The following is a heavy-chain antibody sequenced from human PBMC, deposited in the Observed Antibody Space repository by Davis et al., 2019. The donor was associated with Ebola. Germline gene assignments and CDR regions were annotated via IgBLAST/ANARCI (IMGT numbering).Heavy chain of an antibody. Sequence: PSETLSLTCTVSGGSISSHYWSWIRQPPGKGLEWIGYIYYSGSTNYNPSLKSRVTISVDTSKNQFSLKLSSVTAADTAVYYCARDGSIAVGHFDYWGQGTLVTVSS. D-gene: IGHD6-19*01. V-gene: IGHV4-59*11. CDR3: ARDGSIAVGHFDY. CDR1: GGSISSHY. J-gene: IGHJ4*02. CDR2: IYYSGST.